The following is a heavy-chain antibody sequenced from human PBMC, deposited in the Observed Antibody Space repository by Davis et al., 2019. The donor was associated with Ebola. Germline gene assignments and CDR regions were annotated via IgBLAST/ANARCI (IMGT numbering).Heavy chain of an antibody. CDR3: ARDHSSGWYLDY. Sequence: PGGSLRLSCAASGFTFSSYAMSWVRQAPGKGLEWVSVIYSGGSTYYADSVKGRFTISRHNSKNTLYLQMNSLRAEDTAVYYCARDHSSGWYLDYWGQGTLVTVSS. J-gene: IGHJ4*02. CDR1: GFTFSSYA. V-gene: IGHV3-53*04. CDR2: IYSGGST. D-gene: IGHD6-19*01.